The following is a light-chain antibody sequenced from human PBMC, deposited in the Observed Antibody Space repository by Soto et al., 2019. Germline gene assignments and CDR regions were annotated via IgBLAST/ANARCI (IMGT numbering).Light chain of an antibody. Sequence: EIVMTQSPATLSVSPGERATLSCRASQSVSSNFAWYQQKPGQAPRLLIYGASTRATGIPARFSGSGSGTAFTLTISSLQSEDFAVYYCQQYNNWPYTFDQGTKLEI. CDR2: GAS. V-gene: IGKV3-15*01. CDR1: QSVSSN. J-gene: IGKJ2*01. CDR3: QQYNNWPYT.